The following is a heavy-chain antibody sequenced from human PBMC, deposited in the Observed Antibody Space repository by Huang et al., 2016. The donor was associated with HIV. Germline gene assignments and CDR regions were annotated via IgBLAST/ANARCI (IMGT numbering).Heavy chain of an antibody. CDR2: INLDGSER. CDR3: ARGFQAKPGDY. Sequence: EVHLVESGGGLVRPGRSLRFSCAASGFTFRSYWMNWVRQVPGRGLGWGANINLDGSERFYVDSVRGRFTISRDNANNSVSMQLNSLKAEDTGVYYCARGFQAKPGDYWGQGTLVTVSS. V-gene: IGHV3-7*01. CDR1: GFTFRSYW. J-gene: IGHJ4*02.